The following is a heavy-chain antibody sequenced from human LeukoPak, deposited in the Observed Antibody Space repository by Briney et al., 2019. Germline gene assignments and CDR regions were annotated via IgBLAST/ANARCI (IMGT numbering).Heavy chain of an antibody. CDR1: GYSISSGYY. CDR2: IYHSGST. CDR3: ARVGGGPPDCTNGVCYTRYYYYYMDV. J-gene: IGHJ6*03. D-gene: IGHD2-8*01. Sequence: PSETLSLTCTVSGYSISSGYYWGWIRPPPGKGLEWIGSIYHSGSTYYNPSLKSRVTISVDTSKNQFSLKLSSVTAADTAVYYCARVGGGPPDCTNGVCYTRYYYYYMDVWGKGTTVTVSS. V-gene: IGHV4-38-2*02.